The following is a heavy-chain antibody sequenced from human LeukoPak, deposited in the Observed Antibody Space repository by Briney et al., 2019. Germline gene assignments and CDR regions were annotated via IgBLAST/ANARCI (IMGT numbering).Heavy chain of an antibody. D-gene: IGHD4-17*01. Sequence: SETLSLTCTVSGGPISSYYWSWIPQPPGKGLEWIGYIYHSGSTNYNPSPKSRVTISVDTSKNQFSLKLSSVTAADSAVYYCARGPSYGDYALFNWGQGTLVTVSS. CDR3: ARGPSYGDYALFN. CDR1: GGPISSYY. V-gene: IGHV4-59*01. CDR2: IYHSGST. J-gene: IGHJ4*02.